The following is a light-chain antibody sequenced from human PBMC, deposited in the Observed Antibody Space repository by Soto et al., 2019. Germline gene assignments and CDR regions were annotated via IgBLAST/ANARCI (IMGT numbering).Light chain of an antibody. J-gene: IGLJ1*01. CDR2: EVS. CDR3: SSYAGSNNSYV. Sequence: QSALTQPPSASGSPGQSVTISCTGTSSDVGGYNYVSWYQQHPGKAPKLMIYEVSKRPSGVPDRFSGSKSGNTASLTVSGLQAEDEADYYCSSYAGSNNSYVFGTGTKFTVL. CDR1: SSDVGGYNY. V-gene: IGLV2-8*01.